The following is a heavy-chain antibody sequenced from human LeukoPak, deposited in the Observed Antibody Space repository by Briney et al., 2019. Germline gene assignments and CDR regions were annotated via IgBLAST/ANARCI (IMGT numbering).Heavy chain of an antibody. D-gene: IGHD1-26*01. CDR2: ISSSSSYI. V-gene: IGHV3-21*01. CDR3: ARDLGLGATHAFDI. Sequence: GGSLRLSCAASGFTFSIYSMNWVRQAPGKGLEWVSSISSSSSYIYYADSVKGRFTISRDNAKNSLYLQMNSLRAEDTAVYYCARDLGLGATHAFDIWGQGTMVTVSS. J-gene: IGHJ3*02. CDR1: GFTFSIYS.